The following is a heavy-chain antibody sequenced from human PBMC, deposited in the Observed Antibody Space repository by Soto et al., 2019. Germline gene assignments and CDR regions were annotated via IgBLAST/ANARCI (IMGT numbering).Heavy chain of an antibody. V-gene: IGHV3-23*01. Sequence: GGSLRLSCAASGFTFSSYAMSWVRQAPGKGLEWVSAISGSGGSTYYADSVKGRFTISRDNSKNTLYLQMNSLRAEDTAVYYCAKGGRVKYYYYYYMDVWGKGTTVTVSS. CDR1: GFTFSSYA. J-gene: IGHJ6*03. CDR3: AKGGRVKYYYYYYMDV. D-gene: IGHD2-21*01. CDR2: ISGSGGST.